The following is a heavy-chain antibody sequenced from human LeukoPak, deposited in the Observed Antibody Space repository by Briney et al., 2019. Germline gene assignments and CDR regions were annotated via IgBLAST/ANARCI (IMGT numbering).Heavy chain of an antibody. CDR3: AHKVEVGVNTRYFQH. Sequence: PGPTLVKPTQTLTLTCTFSGFSLSTSGVGVGWIRQPPGKALEWLAPISWDDDERYSPSLKSRLTSTKDTSKNQVVLTMTNMDPVDTATYYCAHKVEVGVNTRYFQHWGQGTLVTVSS. J-gene: IGHJ1*01. CDR2: ISWDDDE. CDR1: GFSLSTSGVG. V-gene: IGHV2-5*02. D-gene: IGHD1-26*01.